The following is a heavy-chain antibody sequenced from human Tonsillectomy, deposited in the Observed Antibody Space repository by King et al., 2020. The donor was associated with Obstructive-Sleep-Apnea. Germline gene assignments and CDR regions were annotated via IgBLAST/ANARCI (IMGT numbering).Heavy chain of an antibody. CDR1: AASLRTGGHS. V-gene: IGHV4-30-4*07. CDR2: IFDDGRT. J-gene: IGHJ4*02. Sequence: QLQESGPGLVKPSETLSLTCGVSAASLRTGGHSWGWVRQPPGQGLEWIGYIFDDGRTYYYPSLRGRVSISVDTSKNQFSLRLTSVTAADTAVYYCASRGDRNGAFDYWGQGTLVTVSS. D-gene: IGHD1-14*01. CDR3: ASRGDRNGAFDY.